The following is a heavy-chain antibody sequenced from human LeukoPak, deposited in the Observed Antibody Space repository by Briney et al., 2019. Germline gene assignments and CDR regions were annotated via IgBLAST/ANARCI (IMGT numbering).Heavy chain of an antibody. V-gene: IGHV4-39*01. CDR3: ARQKPAVDVFWSGSQGYDAFDI. Sequence: SETLSLICTVSGGSISSSNYYWGWIRQPPGKGLEWIGSLYYSRPTSYNPSLKSPVTISKDTSKNQFSLKLSSVTAADTAVYYCARQKPAVDVFWSGSQGYDAFDIWGQGTMVTVSS. CDR1: GGSISSSNYY. J-gene: IGHJ3*02. CDR2: LYYSRPT. D-gene: IGHD3-3*01.